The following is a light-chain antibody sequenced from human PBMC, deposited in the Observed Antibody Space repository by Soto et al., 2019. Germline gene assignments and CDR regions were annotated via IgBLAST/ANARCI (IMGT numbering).Light chain of an antibody. CDR3: SSYTSHNTLV. V-gene: IGLV2-14*01. CDR2: EVS. Sequence: QSVLTQPASVSGSPGQSITISCTGTSSDVGAYNYVSWYQQHPGKAPKLMIFEVSDRPSGVSNRFSCSKSGNTASLTIYGLQAEDDADYYCSSYTSHNTLVFGGGTKLTVL. J-gene: IGLJ2*01. CDR1: SSDVGAYNY.